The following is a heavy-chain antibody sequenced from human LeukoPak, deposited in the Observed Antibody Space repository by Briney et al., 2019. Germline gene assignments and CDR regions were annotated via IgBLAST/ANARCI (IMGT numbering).Heavy chain of an antibody. CDR2: IKQDGSEK. J-gene: IGHJ5*02. V-gene: IGHV3-7*01. CDR3: ARAANNDTLTGHFTWFDP. CDR1: GFTFSNYF. D-gene: IGHD3-9*01. Sequence: GGSLRLSCAASGFTFSNYFMSWVRQAPGKGLEWVANIKQDGSEKYYVGSVKGRFTISRDNAKNSLYLQMNRLRAEDTAVYYCARAANNDTLTGHFTWFDPWGRGTLVTVSS.